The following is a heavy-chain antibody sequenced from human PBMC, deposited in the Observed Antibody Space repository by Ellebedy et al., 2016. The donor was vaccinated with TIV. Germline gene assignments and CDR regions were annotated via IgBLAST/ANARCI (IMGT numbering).Heavy chain of an antibody. J-gene: IGHJ5*02. D-gene: IGHD4-17*01. CDR2: ISHTGTRT. Sequence: PGGSLRLSCAASGFTFTSFAMSWVRQAPGKGLEWVSTISHTGTRTYYADSVEGRFTISRDTSKKTLYLQMNSLRADDTAVYYCAKLPTVSPGRDWFDPWGQGTLVTVSS. V-gene: IGHV3-23*01. CDR3: AKLPTVSPGRDWFDP. CDR1: GFTFTSFA.